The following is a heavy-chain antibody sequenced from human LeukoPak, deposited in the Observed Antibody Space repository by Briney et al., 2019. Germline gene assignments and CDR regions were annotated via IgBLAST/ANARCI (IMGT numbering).Heavy chain of an antibody. CDR2: IYSGGST. CDR3: ARDTEGSVDYYYMDV. V-gene: IGHV3-53*01. CDR1: GFTVSSNY. J-gene: IGHJ6*03. Sequence: GGSLRLSCAASGFTVSSNYMSWVRQAPGKGLEWVSVIYSGGSTYYADSVKGRFTISRDNSKNTLYLQINSLRAEDTAVYYCARDTEGSVDYYYMDVWGKGTTVTVSS.